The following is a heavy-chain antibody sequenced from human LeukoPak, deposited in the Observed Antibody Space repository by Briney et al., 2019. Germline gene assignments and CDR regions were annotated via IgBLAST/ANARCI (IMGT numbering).Heavy chain of an antibody. CDR3: AKDMEVTCLFDY. D-gene: IGHD2-21*02. J-gene: IGHJ4*02. Sequence: GGSLRLSCAASGFTFSSYAMSWVRQAPGKGLEWVSAISGSGGSTYYADSVKGRFTISRDNSKNTLFLQMNSLRAEDTAIYYCAKDMEVTCLFDYWGQGTLVTVSS. CDR2: ISGSGGST. CDR1: GFTFSSYA. V-gene: IGHV3-23*01.